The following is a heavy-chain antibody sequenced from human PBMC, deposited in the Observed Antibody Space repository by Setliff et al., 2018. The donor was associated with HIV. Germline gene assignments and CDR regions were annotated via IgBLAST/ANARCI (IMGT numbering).Heavy chain of an antibody. CDR3: TRQSPVAGSGAFDI. CDR1: DDSISSGANY. Sequence: SETLSLTCSVSDDSISSGANYWSWIRQPAGQRLEWIGRIYSSGSIAYNPSFKSRVSISLDTSKNQFSLNLKSVTAADTAVYYCTRQSPVAGSGAFDIWGQGTTVTVSS. J-gene: IGHJ3*02. V-gene: IGHV4-61*02. D-gene: IGHD6-19*01. CDR2: IYSSGSI.